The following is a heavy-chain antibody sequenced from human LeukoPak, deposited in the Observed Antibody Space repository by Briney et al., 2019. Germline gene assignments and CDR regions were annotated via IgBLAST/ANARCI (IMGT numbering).Heavy chain of an antibody. J-gene: IGHJ4*02. CDR1: GFTFNTYW. CDR3: ARGLGLGGNWPWCFDY. V-gene: IGHV3-7*01. D-gene: IGHD3-10*01. Sequence: PGGSLRLSCEGSGFTFNTYWMTWVRQAPGKGPEWVANIKPDGSKIYYVDSVEGRFTISRDNAKNSVYLEMNSLRAEDTAVYYCARGLGLGGNWPWCFDYWGQGTLVTVSS. CDR2: IKPDGSKI.